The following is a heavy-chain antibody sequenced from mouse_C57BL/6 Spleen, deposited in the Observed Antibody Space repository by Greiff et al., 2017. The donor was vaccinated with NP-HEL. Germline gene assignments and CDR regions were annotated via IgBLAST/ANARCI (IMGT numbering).Heavy chain of an antibody. Sequence: QVQLQQPGAELVKPGASVKLSCKASGYTFTSYWMQWVKQRPGQGLEWIGEIDPSDSYTNYNQKFKGKATLTVDTSSSTAYMQLSSLTSEDSAVYYCARRGRNGSSYEGYFDYWGQGTTLTVSS. V-gene: IGHV1-50*01. CDR2: IDPSDSYT. CDR3: ARRGRNGSSYEGYFDY. D-gene: IGHD1-1*01. CDR1: GYTFTSYW. J-gene: IGHJ2*01.